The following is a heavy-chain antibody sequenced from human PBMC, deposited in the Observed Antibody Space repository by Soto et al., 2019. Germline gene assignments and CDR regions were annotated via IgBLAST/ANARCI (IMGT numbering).Heavy chain of an antibody. V-gene: IGHV2-5*02. CDR2: IYWDDDK. CDR1: GFSLTTSGVG. CDR3: AHRVLRTVFGLVTTTAIYFDF. Sequence: QITLNESGPTQVKPRQTLTLTCTFSGFSLTTSGVGVGWIRQSPGKAPEWLAVIYWDDDKRYSPSLKSRLTITKDTAKNHVVLTMADLDPADTATYYCAHRVLRTVFGLVTTTAIYFDFWGQGAPVAVSS. D-gene: IGHD3-3*01. J-gene: IGHJ4*02.